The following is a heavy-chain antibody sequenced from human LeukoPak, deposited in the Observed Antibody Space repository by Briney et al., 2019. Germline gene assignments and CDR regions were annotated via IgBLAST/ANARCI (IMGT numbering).Heavy chain of an antibody. V-gene: IGHV3-74*01. Sequence: GGSLRLCCAASGFTFTRYWMHCVRQVPGKGLVWVSRINIDGTTTNYADSVKGRFTVSRDNAKNTLFLQLSSLRVEDTAVYYCARDSYEVGATFDYWGQGTLVTVSS. D-gene: IGHD1-26*01. J-gene: IGHJ4*02. CDR2: INIDGTTT. CDR1: GFTFTRYW. CDR3: ARDSYEVGATFDY.